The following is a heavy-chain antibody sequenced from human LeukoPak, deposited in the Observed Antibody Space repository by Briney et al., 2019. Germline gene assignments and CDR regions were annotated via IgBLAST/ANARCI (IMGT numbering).Heavy chain of an antibody. CDR3: ARGRGGYSYGLLFDY. Sequence: SETLSLTCAVYGGSFSGYYWSWIRQPPGKGLEWIGEINHSGSTNYNPSLKSRVTISVDTSKNQFSLKLSSVTAADTAVYYCARGRGGYSYGLLFDYWGQETLVTVSS. D-gene: IGHD5-18*01. V-gene: IGHV4-34*01. J-gene: IGHJ4*02. CDR2: INHSGST. CDR1: GGSFSGYY.